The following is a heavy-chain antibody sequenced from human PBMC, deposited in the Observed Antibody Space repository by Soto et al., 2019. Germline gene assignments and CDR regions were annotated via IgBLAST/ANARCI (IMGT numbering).Heavy chain of an antibody. V-gene: IGHV1-3*01. D-gene: IGHD3-3*02. CDR2: INAGNGNT. CDR3: ARIIGFDHFWSGYNREHGMDV. Sequence: ASVKVSCKASGYTFTSYAMHWVRQAPGQRLEWMGWINAGNGNTKYSQKFQGRVTITRDTSASTAYMELSSLRSEDTAVYYCARIIGFDHFWSGYNREHGMDVWGQGTTVPSP. J-gene: IGHJ6*02. CDR1: GYTFTSYA.